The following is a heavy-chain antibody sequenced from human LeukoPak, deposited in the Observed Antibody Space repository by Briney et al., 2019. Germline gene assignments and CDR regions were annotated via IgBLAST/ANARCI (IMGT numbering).Heavy chain of an antibody. D-gene: IGHD2-8*02. CDR2: IYPGDSDA. CDR1: GYRFTTSW. Sequence: GESLKISCKTSGYRFTTSWIGWVRQMPGTVLEWMGIIYPGDSDARYSPSFQGQVTFSVDKSITTAYLQWSSLKASDTAIYYCASGTVKYYFDYWGQGTLVTVSS. CDR3: ASGTVKYYFDY. J-gene: IGHJ4*02. V-gene: IGHV5-51*01.